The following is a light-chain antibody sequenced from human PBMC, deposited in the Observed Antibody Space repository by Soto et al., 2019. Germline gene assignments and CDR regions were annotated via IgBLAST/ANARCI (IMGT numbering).Light chain of an antibody. CDR1: SSDIGGYNY. J-gene: IGLJ1*01. CDR3: SAYRNRSDDV. CDR2: DVT. V-gene: IGLV2-14*01. Sequence: QSALTQPASVSGSPGQSITISCTGTSSDIGGYNYVSWYQQHPGKAPKLMIYDVTIRPSGVSNRFSGSKSGNTASLTISGLQAEDEADYYCSAYRNRSDDVFGTGTKLTVL.